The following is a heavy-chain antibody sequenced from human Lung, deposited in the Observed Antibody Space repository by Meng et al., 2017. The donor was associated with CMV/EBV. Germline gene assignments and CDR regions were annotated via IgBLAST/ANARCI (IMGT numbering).Heavy chain of an antibody. CDR1: GFTFSSYA. V-gene: IGHV3-23*01. J-gene: IGHJ4*02. CDR3: AKGLGTTGWYSPLDS. D-gene: IGHD6-19*01. Sequence: GESLKISCAASGFTFSSYAMSWVRQAPGKGLEWVSAISGSGGSTYYADSVKGRFTISRDNSMNTLYLQMHSLRAEDTAIYFCAKGLGTTGWYSPLDSWGRGTLVXVSS. CDR2: ISGSGGST.